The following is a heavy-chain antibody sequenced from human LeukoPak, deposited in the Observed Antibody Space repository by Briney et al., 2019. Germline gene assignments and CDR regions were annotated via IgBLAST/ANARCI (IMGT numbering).Heavy chain of an antibody. CDR1: GFTFSTYA. J-gene: IGHJ3*02. V-gene: IGHV3-30*18. D-gene: IGHD2/OR15-2a*01. CDR3: AKDFYDTSANGAFDI. CDR2: ISHDGTNK. Sequence: GRPLRLSCVASGFTFSTYAMHWVRQAPGTGLEWVAVISHDGTNKYYADSLKGRFTISRDNSKNTMYLQVNSLRPGDTAVYYCAKDFYDTSANGAFDIWGHGTMVSVSS.